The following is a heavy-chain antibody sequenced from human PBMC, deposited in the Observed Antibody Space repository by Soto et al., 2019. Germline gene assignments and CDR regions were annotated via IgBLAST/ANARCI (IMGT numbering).Heavy chain of an antibody. Sequence: QVTLKESGPVLVKPTETLTLTCTVSGFSLSNVRMGVSWIRQPPGKALEWLAHIFSNDEKSYRTSLKSRLTISKDTSKSQVALTMTNMDPLDAGTYYCARIYHDSLTGRGWDFWGQGTLVTVSS. CDR1: GFSLSNVRMG. D-gene: IGHD3-9*01. CDR2: IFSNDEK. CDR3: ARIYHDSLTGRGWDF. V-gene: IGHV2-26*01. J-gene: IGHJ4*02.